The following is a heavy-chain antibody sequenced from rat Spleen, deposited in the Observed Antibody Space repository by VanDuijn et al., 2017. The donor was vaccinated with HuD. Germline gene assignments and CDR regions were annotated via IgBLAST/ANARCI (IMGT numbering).Heavy chain of an antibody. D-gene: IGHD3-4*01. CDR2: INSAGST. CDR3: ARTNNPYYYVMDA. Sequence: EVQLQESGPGLVKPSQSLSLTCSVTGYSIISSYRWNWIRKFPGKKLEWMGYINSAGSTNYNPSLKSRISVTRDTSKNQFSLQVNSVTAEDTATYYCARTNNPYYYVMDAWGQGASVTVSS. J-gene: IGHJ4*01. V-gene: IGHV3-3*01. CDR1: GYSIISSYR.